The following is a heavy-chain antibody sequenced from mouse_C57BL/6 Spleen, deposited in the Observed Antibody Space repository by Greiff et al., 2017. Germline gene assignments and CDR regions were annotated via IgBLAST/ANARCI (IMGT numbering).Heavy chain of an antibody. CDR3: ARQGSSYGFAY. Sequence: EVNVVESEGGLVQPGSSMKLSCTASGFTFSDYYMAWVRQVPEKGLEWVANINYDGSSTYYLDSLKSRFIISRDNAKNILYLQMSSLKSEDTATYYCARQGSSYGFAYWGQGTLVTVSA. V-gene: IGHV5-16*01. J-gene: IGHJ3*01. CDR2: INYDGSST. CDR1: GFTFSDYY. D-gene: IGHD1-1*01.